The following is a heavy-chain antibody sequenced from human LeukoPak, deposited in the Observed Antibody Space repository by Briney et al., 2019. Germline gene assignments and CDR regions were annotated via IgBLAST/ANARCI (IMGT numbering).Heavy chain of an antibody. V-gene: IGHV1-69*01. D-gene: IGHD4-17*01. Sequence: GSSVKVSCKASGGTFSSYAISWVRQAPGQGLEWMGGIIPIFGTANYAQKFQGRVTITADESTSTAYMELSSLRSEDTAVYYCAREPAVTIEPNYYYYYYMYVWGKGTTVTVSS. CDR1: GGTFSSYA. CDR3: AREPAVTIEPNYYYYYYMYV. CDR2: IIPIFGTA. J-gene: IGHJ6*03.